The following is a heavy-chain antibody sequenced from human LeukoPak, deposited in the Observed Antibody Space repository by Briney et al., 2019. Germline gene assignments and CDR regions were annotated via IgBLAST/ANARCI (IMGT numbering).Heavy chain of an antibody. J-gene: IGHJ4*02. CDR3: ARVGYGDYEGDHYFDY. D-gene: IGHD4-17*01. CDR1: GGSFSGYY. CDR2: INHSGST. V-gene: IGHV4-34*01. Sequence: SETLSLTCAVYGGSFSGYYWSWIRQPPGKGLEWIGEINHSGSTNYNPSLKSRVTISVDTSKNQFSLKLSSVTAADTAVYYCARVGYGDYEGDHYFDYWGQGTLVTVSS.